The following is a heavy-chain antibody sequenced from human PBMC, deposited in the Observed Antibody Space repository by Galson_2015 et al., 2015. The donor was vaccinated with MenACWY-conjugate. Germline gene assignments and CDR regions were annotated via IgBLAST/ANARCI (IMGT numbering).Heavy chain of an antibody. V-gene: IGHV5-51*01. CDR3: ARDSSGWHNWFDP. CDR2: IYPGNSET. D-gene: IGHD6-19*01. J-gene: IGHJ5*02. Sequence: QSGAEVKKPGESLKISCEGSGYSFTAYWICWGRQLPGKGLEWVGIIYPGNSETRYSPSFQSQVTISVDKSINTAFLQWNSLKASDTAMYYCARDSSGWHNWFDPWGQGTLVTVSS. CDR1: GYSFTAYW.